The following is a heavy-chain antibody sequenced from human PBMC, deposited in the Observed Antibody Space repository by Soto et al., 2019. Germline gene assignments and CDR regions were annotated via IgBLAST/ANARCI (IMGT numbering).Heavy chain of an antibody. D-gene: IGHD3-9*01. CDR3: ARRPRLTAPFDY. V-gene: IGHV5-51*01. CDR1: GDSFTSYW. Sequence: GESLKISCKGSGDSFTSYWIGWVRQMPGKGLEWMGIIYPGDSDTRYSPSFQGQVTISVDKSISTAYLQWSNLKASDTAMYYCARRPRLTAPFDYWGQGTLVTVSS. CDR2: IYPGDSDT. J-gene: IGHJ4*02.